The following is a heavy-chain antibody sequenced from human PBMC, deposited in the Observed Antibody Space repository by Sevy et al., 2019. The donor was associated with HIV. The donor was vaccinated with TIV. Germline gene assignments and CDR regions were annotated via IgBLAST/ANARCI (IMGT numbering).Heavy chain of an antibody. CDR1: GFTFSDYG. J-gene: IGHJ4*02. CDR2: IWYDGSNK. D-gene: IGHD3-10*01. Sequence: GGSLRLSCAASGFTFSDYGMHWVRQAPGKGLEWVAVIWYDGSNKYYAESVKGRFTISRDNSKNTLYVQMKSLRAEDTAVYYCARDKLLPVMITMVRGALSYYFDYWGQGTLVTVSS. V-gene: IGHV3-33*01. CDR3: ARDKLLPVMITMVRGALSYYFDY.